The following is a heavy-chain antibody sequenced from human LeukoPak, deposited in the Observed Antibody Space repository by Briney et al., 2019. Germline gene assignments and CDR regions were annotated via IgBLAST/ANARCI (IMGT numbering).Heavy chain of an antibody. D-gene: IGHD3-3*01. CDR3: AKEETIFGVADYYMDV. V-gene: IGHV3-9*01. CDR2: ISWNSGTI. CDR1: GFTFEDYV. J-gene: IGHJ6*03. Sequence: ALRLSCAASGFTFEDYVMDAVRHAPGAGLEGVSSISWNSGTIGYADSVKGPINISRDNARNSLYLQMNSLTAEDTALYYCAKEETIFGVADYYMDVWGKGTTVTVSS.